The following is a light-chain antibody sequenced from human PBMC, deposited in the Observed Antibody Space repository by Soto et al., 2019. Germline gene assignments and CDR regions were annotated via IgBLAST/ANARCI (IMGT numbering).Light chain of an antibody. CDR3: QHYNNYLLT. V-gene: IGKV1-5*03. CDR2: KAS. J-gene: IGKJ4*01. CDR1: QTISSR. Sequence: DIQMTQSPSTLSASVGDRVIITCRASQTISSRLAWYQQKPGKAPKLLIYKASSLESGVPSRFSGSGSGTEFTLTISSLQPDDFATYYCQHYNNYLLTFGGGTKVEIK.